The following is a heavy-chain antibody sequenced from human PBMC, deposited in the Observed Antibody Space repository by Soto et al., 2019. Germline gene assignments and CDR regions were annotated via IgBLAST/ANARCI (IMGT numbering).Heavy chain of an antibody. CDR2: ISYDGSNK. Sequence: PGGSLRLSCAASGFTFSSYGMHWVRQAPGKGLEWVAVISYDGSNKYYADSVKGRFTISRDNSKNTLYLQMNSLRAEDTAVYYCAKRLGAGYSYGPSGMDAWGQGTTVTVSS. D-gene: IGHD5-18*01. J-gene: IGHJ6*02. V-gene: IGHV3-30*18. CDR1: GFTFSSYG. CDR3: AKRLGAGYSYGPSGMDA.